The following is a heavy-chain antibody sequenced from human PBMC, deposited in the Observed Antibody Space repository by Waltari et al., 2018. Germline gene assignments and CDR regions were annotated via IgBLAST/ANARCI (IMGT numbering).Heavy chain of an antibody. D-gene: IGHD6-13*01. CDR2: ISYDGSNK. J-gene: IGHJ6*02. Sequence: QVQLVESGGGVVQPGRSLRLSCAASGFTFSSYAMHWVRQAPGKGLEWGAVISYDGSNKCYADSVKGRFTISRDNSKNTLYLQMNSLRAEDTAVYYCARDSGTDYYYGMDVWGQGTTVTVSS. CDR1: GFTFSSYA. V-gene: IGHV3-30*01. CDR3: ARDSGTDYYYGMDV.